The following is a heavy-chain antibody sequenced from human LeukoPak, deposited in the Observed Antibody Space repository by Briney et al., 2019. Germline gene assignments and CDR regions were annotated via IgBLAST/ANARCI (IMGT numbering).Heavy chain of an antibody. CDR3: AGFPGSAEYRHYYYMDV. CDR2: IYYSGSS. J-gene: IGHJ6*03. V-gene: IGHV4-59*01. D-gene: IGHD2-15*01. CDR1: GGSISNYF. Sequence: SETLSLTCTVSGGSISNYFWNWIRQPPGKGLESIGYIYYSGSSNYNPSLKGRVTISLDTSKNQFSLRLSSVTAADTAVYYCAGFPGSAEYRHYYYMDVWGKGTTVTVSS.